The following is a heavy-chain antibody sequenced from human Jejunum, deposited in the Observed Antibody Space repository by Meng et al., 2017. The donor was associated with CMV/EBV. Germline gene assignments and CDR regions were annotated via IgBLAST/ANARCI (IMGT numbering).Heavy chain of an antibody. CDR2: ISTTSIYI. J-gene: IGHJ4*02. V-gene: IGHV3-21*01. CDR3: ATDRMDTSARRGFFDY. Sequence: TFNIYSMNWVRQAPGKGLEWLSSISTTSIYISYADSVKGRFSIPRDNVKNSVYLQMNSLRSEDTAMYYCATDRMDTSARRGFFDYWGQGTLVTVSS. D-gene: IGHD5-18*01. CDR1: TFNIYS.